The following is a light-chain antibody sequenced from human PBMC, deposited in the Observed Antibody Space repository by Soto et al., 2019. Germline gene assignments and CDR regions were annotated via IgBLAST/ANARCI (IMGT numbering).Light chain of an antibody. CDR2: VAS. CDR1: QSISGY. CDR3: LQHNSYPWT. J-gene: IGKJ1*01. Sequence: IQLTHSPSSLPASMCSRVNITCRASQSISGYLNWFQQKPGKAPKLLIYVASTLQSGVPSRFSGSGSGTDFTLAISSLQPEDFATYYCLQHNSYPWTFGQGTKVDIK. V-gene: IGKV1-39*01.